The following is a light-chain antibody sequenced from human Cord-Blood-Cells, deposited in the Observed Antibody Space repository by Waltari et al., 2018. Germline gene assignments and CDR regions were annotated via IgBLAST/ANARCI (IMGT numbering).Light chain of an antibody. CDR2: WAS. CDR1: HSVLYRANNKNY. CDR3: QQYYSTPFT. V-gene: IGKV4-1*01. Sequence: DIVMTQSPDPLAVPLGQRPTINCNPSHSVLYRANNKNYLAWYQQKTGQPPKLLIYWASTRESGVPDRFSGSRSGIDFTLPISSLQAEDVAVYYCQQYYSTPFTFGPGTKVDIK. J-gene: IGKJ3*01.